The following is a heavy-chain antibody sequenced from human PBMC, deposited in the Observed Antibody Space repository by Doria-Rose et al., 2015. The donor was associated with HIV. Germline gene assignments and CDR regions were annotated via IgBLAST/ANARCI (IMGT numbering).Heavy chain of an antibody. CDR3: AKVGNKSFPYFDF. J-gene: IGHJ4*02. D-gene: IGHD1-26*01. V-gene: IGHV3-30*18. CDR2: ISFDGSQK. Sequence: WVAVISFDGSQKYYADSVRGRFTISRDNSKNTLFLHMNSLGAEDTSVYYCAKVGNKSFPYFDFWGRGTLVTVSS.